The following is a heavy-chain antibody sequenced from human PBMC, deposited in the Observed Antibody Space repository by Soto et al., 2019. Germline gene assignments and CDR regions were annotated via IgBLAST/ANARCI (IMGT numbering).Heavy chain of an antibody. D-gene: IGHD1-26*01. CDR1: GGTLSSYG. Sequence: ASVKVSCKASGGTLSSYGISWPRQAPGQGLEWMGWISAYNGNTNYAQKLQGRVTMTTDTSTSTAYMELRSLRSDDTAVYYCARESGSWDFDYWGQGTLVTVSS. CDR3: ARESGSWDFDY. J-gene: IGHJ4*02. CDR2: ISAYNGNT. V-gene: IGHV1-18*01.